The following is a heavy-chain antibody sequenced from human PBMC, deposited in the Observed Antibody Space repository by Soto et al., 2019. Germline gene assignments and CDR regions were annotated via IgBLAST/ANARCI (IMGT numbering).Heavy chain of an antibody. Sequence: ASVKVSCKASGGTFSSYAISWVRQAPGQGLEWMGGIIPIFGTANYAQKFQGRVTITADESTSTAYMELSSLRSEDTAVYYCARTGNYDSSVGTGLFDYWGQGTLVTVSS. CDR1: GGTFSSYA. D-gene: IGHD3-22*01. V-gene: IGHV1-69*13. J-gene: IGHJ4*02. CDR3: ARTGNYDSSVGTGLFDY. CDR2: IIPIFGTA.